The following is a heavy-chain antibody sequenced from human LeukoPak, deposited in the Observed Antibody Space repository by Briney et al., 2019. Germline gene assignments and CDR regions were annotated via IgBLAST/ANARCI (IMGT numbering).Heavy chain of an antibody. CDR1: GGSISSYY. J-gene: IGHJ4*02. CDR3: ARDSQEGYGDGHNSFDY. D-gene: IGHD5-24*01. Sequence: SETLSLTCTVSGGSISSYYWSWIRQPAGKGLEWIGRIYTSGSTNYNPSLKSRVTMSVDTSKNQFSLKLSSVTAADTAVYYCARDSQEGYGDGHNSFDYWGQGTLVTVSS. V-gene: IGHV4-4*07. CDR2: IYTSGST.